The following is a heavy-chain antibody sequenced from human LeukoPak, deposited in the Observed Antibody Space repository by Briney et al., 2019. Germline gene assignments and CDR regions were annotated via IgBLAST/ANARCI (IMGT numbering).Heavy chain of an antibody. V-gene: IGHV3-23*01. CDR2: ISGSGDNT. CDR1: GFTFSSYA. D-gene: IGHD6-13*01. Sequence: GGSLRLSCAASGFTFSSYAMSWVRQAPGKGLEWVSGISGSGDNTYYADSVKGRFTISRDNAKNSLYLQMNSLRAEDTAVYYCARELRRSAAVSTDAFDIWGQGTMVTVSS. CDR3: ARELRRSAAVSTDAFDI. J-gene: IGHJ3*02.